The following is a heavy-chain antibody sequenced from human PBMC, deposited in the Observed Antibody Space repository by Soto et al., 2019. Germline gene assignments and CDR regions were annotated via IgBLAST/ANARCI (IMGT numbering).Heavy chain of an antibody. J-gene: IGHJ6*02. D-gene: IGHD5-18*01. CDR2: IYPGDSDT. CDR3: ARGFADSYGYYYYYGMVV. V-gene: IGHV5-51*01. CDR1: GYSFTSYW. Sequence: GESLKISCKGSGYSFTSYWIGWVRQMPGKGLEWMGIIYPGDSDTRYSPSFQGQVTISADKSISTAYLQWISLKASDTAMYYCARGFADSYGYYYYYGMVVWDQGTTVTVS.